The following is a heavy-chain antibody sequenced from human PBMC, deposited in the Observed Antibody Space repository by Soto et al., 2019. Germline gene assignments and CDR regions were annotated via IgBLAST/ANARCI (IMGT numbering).Heavy chain of an antibody. V-gene: IGHV1-2*02. CDR2: INPNSGGT. Sequence: GASVKVSCKASGYTFTGYYMHWVRQAPGQGLEWMGWINPNSGGTNYAQKFQGRVTMTRDTSISTAYMELSRLRSDDTAVYYCARAGGIVLMVYAIPDYYYRMDVWC. J-gene: IGHJ6*02. CDR3: ARAGGIVLMVYAIPDYYYRMDV. D-gene: IGHD2-8*01. CDR1: GYTFTGYY.